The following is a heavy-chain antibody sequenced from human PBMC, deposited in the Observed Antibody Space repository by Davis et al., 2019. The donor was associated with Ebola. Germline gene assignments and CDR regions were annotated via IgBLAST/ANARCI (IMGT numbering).Heavy chain of an antibody. D-gene: IGHD1-14*01. V-gene: IGHV3-48*02. CDR1: GFTFSSYS. CDR3: ARSEPPDY. CDR2: ISSSSNSI. Sequence: GESLKISCAASGFTFSSYSMNWVRQAPGKGLEWLSYISSSSNSIYYADSVKGRFTNSRDNANNSLYLQMNSLRDEDTAVYYCARSEPPDYWGQGTLVTVSS. J-gene: IGHJ4*02.